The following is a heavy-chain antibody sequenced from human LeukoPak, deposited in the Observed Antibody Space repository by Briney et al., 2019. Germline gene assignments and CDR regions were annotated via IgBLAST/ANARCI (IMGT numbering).Heavy chain of an antibody. CDR2: INPNRGGT. D-gene: IGHD6-19*01. CDR3: ARDPESISSGWYWFDP. Sequence: ASVKVSCKASGYTFTGYYMHWVRQAPGQGLEWMGWINPNRGGTNYAQKFQGRVTMTRDTSISTAYMELSRLRSDDTAVYYCARDPESISSGWYWFDPWGQGTLVTVSS. V-gene: IGHV1-2*02. CDR1: GYTFTGYY. J-gene: IGHJ5*02.